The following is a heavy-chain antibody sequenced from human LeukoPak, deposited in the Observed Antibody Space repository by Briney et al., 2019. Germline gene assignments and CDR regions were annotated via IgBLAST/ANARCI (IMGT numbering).Heavy chain of an antibody. CDR1: GYTFTSYY. CDR2: INPNSGGT. V-gene: IGHV1-2*02. CDR3: ARDQSWFDAFDI. J-gene: IGHJ3*02. D-gene: IGHD3-9*01. Sequence: ASVKVSCKASGYTFTSYYMHWVRQAPGQGLEWMGWINPNSGGTNYAQKFQGRVTMTRDTSISTAYMELSRLRSDDTAVYYCARDQSWFDAFDIWGQGTVVTVSS.